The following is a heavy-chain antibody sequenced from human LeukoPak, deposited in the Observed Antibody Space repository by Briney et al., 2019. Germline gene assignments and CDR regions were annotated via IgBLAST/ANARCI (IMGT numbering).Heavy chain of an antibody. D-gene: IGHD2-8*02. Sequence: GGSLRLSCAASGFTFSTYSMNWVRQAPGKGLEWISYISTSSSTINYADSVRGRFTISRDNAKNTLYLQMNSLRVEDTAAYYCARDSNTDWYFDLWGRGTLVTVSS. J-gene: IGHJ2*01. V-gene: IGHV3-48*01. CDR2: ISTSSSTI. CDR3: ARDSNTDWYFDL. CDR1: GFTFSTYS.